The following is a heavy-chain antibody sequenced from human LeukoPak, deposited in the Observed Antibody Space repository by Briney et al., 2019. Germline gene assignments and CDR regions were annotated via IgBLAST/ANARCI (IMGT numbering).Heavy chain of an antibody. D-gene: IGHD3-16*01. CDR3: ARNIFNRIGGPIAY. CDR1: GFTFSSYS. J-gene: IGHJ4*02. V-gene: IGHV3-21*04. CDR2: ISSSSSYI. Sequence: PGGSLRLSCAASGFTFSSYSMNWVRQAPGKGLEWVSSISSSSSYIYYADSVKGRFTISRDNAKNSLYLQMNSLRAEDTALYYCARNIFNRIGGPIAYWGQGTLVTVSS.